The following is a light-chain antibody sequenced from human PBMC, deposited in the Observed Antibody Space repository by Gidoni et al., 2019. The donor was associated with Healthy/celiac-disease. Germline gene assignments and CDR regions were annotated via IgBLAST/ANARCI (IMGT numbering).Light chain of an antibody. CDR2: KAS. CDR3: QQYNSYSPV. CDR1: QSISSW. J-gene: IGKJ1*01. V-gene: IGKV1-5*03. Sequence: DIHLTQSPSTLSASVGDRVTITCRASQSISSWLSWYQQKPGKAPKLLIYKASSLESGVPSRFSGSGSGTEFTLTISSLQPDDFATYYCQQYNSYSPVFGQGTKVEIK.